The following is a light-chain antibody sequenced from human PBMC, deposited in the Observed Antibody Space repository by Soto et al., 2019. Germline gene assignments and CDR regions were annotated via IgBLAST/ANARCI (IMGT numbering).Light chain of an antibody. CDR1: QDITNY. J-gene: IGKJ4*01. V-gene: IGKV1-33*01. CDR2: DAS. CDR3: QQCDNLPLT. Sequence: DIQMTQSPSSLSASVGDRFTITCQASQDITNYLNWYLQKPGKAPKLLIYDASNLETGVPPRFSGSGSGTDFTFTISSLQPEDVATYYCQQCDNLPLTFGGGTKVDIK.